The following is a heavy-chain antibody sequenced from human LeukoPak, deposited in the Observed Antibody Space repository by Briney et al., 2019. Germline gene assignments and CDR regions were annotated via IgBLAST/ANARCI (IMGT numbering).Heavy chain of an antibody. CDR3: ARGGRIAVAGSFDY. J-gene: IGHJ4*02. CDR1: GGALCSVS. D-gene: IGHD6-19*01. CDR2: IIPIFGTA. Sequence: GSSGKVSCTASGGALCSVSISGGRQGPGQRVEWMGGIIPIFGTANYAQKFQGRVTITADESTSTAYMELSSLRSEDTAVYYCARGGRIAVAGSFDYWGQGTLVTVSS. V-gene: IGHV1-69*01.